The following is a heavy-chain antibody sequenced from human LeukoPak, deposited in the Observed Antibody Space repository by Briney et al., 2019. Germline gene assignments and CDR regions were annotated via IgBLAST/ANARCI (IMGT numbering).Heavy chain of an antibody. CDR3: AREWSEDPSGWYEEASNNWFDP. V-gene: IGHV4-59*01. CDR1: GGSISTYY. Sequence: SETLSLTCTVSGGSISTYYWSWVRQPPGKGLEWIGYIYYSGNTNYNPSLKSRVTISIDTSKNQFSLKLRSVTAEDTAVYYCAREWSEDPSGWYEEASNNWFDPWGQGTLVTVSS. CDR2: IYYSGNT. D-gene: IGHD6-19*01. J-gene: IGHJ5*02.